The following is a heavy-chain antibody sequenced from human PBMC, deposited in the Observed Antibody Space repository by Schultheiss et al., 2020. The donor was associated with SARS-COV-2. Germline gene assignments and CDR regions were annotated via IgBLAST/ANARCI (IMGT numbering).Heavy chain of an antibody. V-gene: IGHV4-38-2*01. CDR1: GYPISSGYY. J-gene: IGHJ3*02. D-gene: IGHD6-13*01. CDR3: ARAAAGTPDAFDI. Sequence: SETLSLTCAVSGYPISSGYYWGWIRQPPGKGLEWIGSIYHSGSTYYNPSLKSRVTISVDTSKNQFSLKLSSVTAADTAVYYCARAAAGTPDAFDIWGQGTMVTVSS. CDR2: IYHSGST.